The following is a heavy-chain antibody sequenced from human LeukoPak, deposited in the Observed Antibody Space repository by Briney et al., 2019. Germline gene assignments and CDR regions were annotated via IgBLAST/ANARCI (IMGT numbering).Heavy chain of an antibody. V-gene: IGHV3-48*01. Sequence: PGGSLRLSCAASGFRFSDYSMNWVRQAPGKGLEWISYIGIDSGNTNYADSVKGRFTISGDKAKNSLNLQMNSLRVEDTAVYYCARDYKYAFDNWGQGTLVTVSS. J-gene: IGHJ4*02. CDR2: IGIDSGNT. CDR3: ARDYKYAFDN. D-gene: IGHD5-24*01. CDR1: GFRFSDYS.